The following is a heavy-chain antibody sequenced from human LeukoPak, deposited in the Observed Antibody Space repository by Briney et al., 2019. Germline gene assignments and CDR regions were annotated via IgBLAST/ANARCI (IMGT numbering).Heavy chain of an antibody. V-gene: IGHV4-59*01. CDR3: ARAYDFWSGSSGWFDP. CDR1: GGSISSYY. J-gene: IGHJ5*02. Sequence: SETLSLTCTVSGGSISSYYWSWIRQPPGKGLEWIGYIYYSGSTNYNPSLKSRVTISVDTSKNQFSLKLSSVTAADTAVYYCARAYDFWSGSSGWFDPWGQGTLVTVSS. D-gene: IGHD3-3*01. CDR2: IYYSGST.